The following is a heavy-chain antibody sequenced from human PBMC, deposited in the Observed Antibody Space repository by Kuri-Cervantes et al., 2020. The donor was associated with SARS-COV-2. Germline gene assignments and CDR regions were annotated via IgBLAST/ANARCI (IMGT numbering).Heavy chain of an antibody. V-gene: IGHV1-2*02. CDR3: ARDLVNPLLPNHYYYHMDV. CDR2: INPNSGGT. CDR1: GYTFTGYY. Sequence: ASVKVSCKASGYTFTGYYMHWVRQAPGQGLEWMGWINPNSGGTNYAQKFQGRVTMTRDTSISTAYMELSRLRSDDTAAYYCARDLVNPLLPNHYYYHMDVWGKGTTVTVSS. J-gene: IGHJ6*03. D-gene: IGHD1-14*01.